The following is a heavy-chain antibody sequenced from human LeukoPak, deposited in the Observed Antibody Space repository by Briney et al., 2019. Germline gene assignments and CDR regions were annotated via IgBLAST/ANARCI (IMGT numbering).Heavy chain of an antibody. CDR2: IYYSGST. D-gene: IGHD5-24*01. J-gene: IGHJ4*02. CDR3: ARESNGEMATTYFDY. CDR1: GCSISSYY. Sequence: SETLSLTCTVSGCSISSYYWSWIRQPPGKGLEWIGYIYYSGSTNYNPSLKSRVTISVDTSKNQFSLKLSSVTAADTAVYYCARESNGEMATTYFDYWGQGTLVTVSS. V-gene: IGHV4-59*01.